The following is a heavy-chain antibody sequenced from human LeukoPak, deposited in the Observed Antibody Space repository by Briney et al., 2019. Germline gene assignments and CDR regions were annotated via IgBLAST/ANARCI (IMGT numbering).Heavy chain of an antibody. CDR2: INQDGSEK. CDR3: ADPPSDF. Sequence: GGSLRLPCATSGFNFSTKWMTWVRQAPGKGLEWVANINQDGSEKYHGDSVKGRFIISRDNAKRSLFLEMSSLRAEDTAVYYCADPPSDFWGQGTLVAVSS. V-gene: IGHV3-7*01. J-gene: IGHJ4*02. CDR1: GFNFSTKW.